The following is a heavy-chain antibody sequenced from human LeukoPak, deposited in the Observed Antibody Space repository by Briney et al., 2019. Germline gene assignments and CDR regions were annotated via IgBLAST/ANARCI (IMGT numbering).Heavy chain of an antibody. CDR2: LIPIFGTA. V-gene: IGHV1-69*01. CDR3: ARGDLFRFLDRAEYFQH. D-gene: IGHD3-3*01. Sequence: SVKLSCKASGGTFSSYAISWVRQAPGQGLEWMGGLIPIFGTANYAQKFQGRVKITAQEPTSTAYRERSSLISEHPGVYYCARGDLFRFLDRAEYFQHWGQGTLVTVSS. J-gene: IGHJ1*01. CDR1: GGTFSSYA.